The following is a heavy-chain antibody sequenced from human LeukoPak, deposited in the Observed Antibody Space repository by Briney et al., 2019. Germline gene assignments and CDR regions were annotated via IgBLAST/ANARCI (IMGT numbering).Heavy chain of an antibody. CDR2: ISYDGSNK. V-gene: IGHV3-30-3*01. Sequence: QPGGSLRLSCAASGFTFSSYAMRWVRQAPGKGLEWVAVISYDGSNKYYADSVKGRFTISRDNSKNTLYLQMNSLRAEDTAVYYCARDYDYVWGSDYYFDYWGQGTLVTVSS. D-gene: IGHD3-16*01. CDR1: GFTFSSYA. CDR3: ARDYDYVWGSDYYFDY. J-gene: IGHJ4*02.